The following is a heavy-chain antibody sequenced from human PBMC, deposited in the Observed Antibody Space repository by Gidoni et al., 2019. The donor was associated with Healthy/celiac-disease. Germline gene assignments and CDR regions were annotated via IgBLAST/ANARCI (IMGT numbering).Heavy chain of an antibody. V-gene: IGHV4-39*01. CDR3: ARHFLGVIVPYLLTY. D-gene: IGHD3-16*02. CDR2: IYYSGST. CDR1: GGSISSSSYY. Sequence: QLQLQESGPGLVKPSETLSLTCTVSGGSISSSSYYWGWIRQPPGKGLEWIGSIYYSGSTYYNPSLKSRVTISVDTSKNQFSLKLSSVTAADTAVYYCARHFLGVIVPYLLTYWGQGTLVTVSS. J-gene: IGHJ4*02.